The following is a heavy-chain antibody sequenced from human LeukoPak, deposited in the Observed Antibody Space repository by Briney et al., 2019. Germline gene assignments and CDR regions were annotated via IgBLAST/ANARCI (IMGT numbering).Heavy chain of an antibody. CDR3: AKDARVEANGMDV. J-gene: IGHJ6*02. CDR1: GFTFDDYA. CDR2: ISWNSGSI. D-gene: IGHD3-3*01. Sequence: GRSLRLSCAASGFTFDDYAMHWVRQAPGKGLEWVSGISWNSGSIGYADSVKGRFTISRDNAKNSLYLQMNSLRAEDTALYYCAKDARVEANGMDVWGQGTTVTVSS. V-gene: IGHV3-9*01.